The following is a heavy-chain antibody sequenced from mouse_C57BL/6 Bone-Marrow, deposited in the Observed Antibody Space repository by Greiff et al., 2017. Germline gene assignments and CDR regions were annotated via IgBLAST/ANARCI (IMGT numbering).Heavy chain of an antibody. CDR1: GYTFTSYW. CDR2: IDPSDSYT. J-gene: IGHJ3*01. V-gene: IGHV1-59*01. Sequence: QVQLQQPGAELVRPGTSVKLSCKASGYTFTSYWMHWVKQRPGQGLEWIGVIDPSDSYTNYNQKFKGKATLTVDTSSSTAYMQLSSLTSEDSAVYYCAREWLLRFAYWGQGTLVTVSA. CDR3: AREWLLRFAY. D-gene: IGHD2-3*01.